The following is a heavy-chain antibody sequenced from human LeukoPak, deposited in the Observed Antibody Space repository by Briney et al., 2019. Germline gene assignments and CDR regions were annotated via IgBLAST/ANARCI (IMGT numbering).Heavy chain of an antibody. CDR1: GFTFSSYE. J-gene: IGHJ4*02. Sequence: GGSLRLSCAASGFTFSSYEMNWVRQAPGKGLEWVSYISTSGSPIYYGNSVKGRSTISRDNAKNSLYLQMNSLRAEDTALYYCARRGFYDTSGYLFDHWGQGTLVTVSS. CDR3: ARRGFYDTSGYLFDH. D-gene: IGHD3-22*01. CDR2: ISTSGSPI. V-gene: IGHV3-48*03.